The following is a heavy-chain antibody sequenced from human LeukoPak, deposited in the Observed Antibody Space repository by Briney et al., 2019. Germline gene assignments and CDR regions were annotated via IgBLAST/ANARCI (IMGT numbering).Heavy chain of an antibody. D-gene: IGHD2-21*02. CDR2: ISYDGSNK. CDR1: GFTFSSYA. J-gene: IGHJ4*02. V-gene: IGHV3-30*04. CDR3: ARAPVVVTPPPDY. Sequence: PGRSLRLSCAASGFTFSSYAMHWVRQAPGKGLEWGAVISYDGSNKYYADSVKGRFTISRDNSKNTLYLQMNSLRAEDTAVYYCARAPVVVTPPPDYWGQGTLVTVSS.